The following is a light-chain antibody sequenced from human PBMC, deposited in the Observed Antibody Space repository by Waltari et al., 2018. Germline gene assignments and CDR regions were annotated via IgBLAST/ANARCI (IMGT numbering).Light chain of an antibody. CDR1: GSNIGAGYD. J-gene: IGLJ2*01. Sequence: QSVLTQPPSVSGAPGQRVTISCTGSGSNIGAGYDVHWYQQLPRAAPKLLMYGGTSRTLGAPDRFFGTTSGTSASLAVTGLQAEDEADYYCQSYDTSLRVVFGGGTKLTVL. CDR2: GGT. CDR3: QSYDTSLRVV. V-gene: IGLV1-40*01.